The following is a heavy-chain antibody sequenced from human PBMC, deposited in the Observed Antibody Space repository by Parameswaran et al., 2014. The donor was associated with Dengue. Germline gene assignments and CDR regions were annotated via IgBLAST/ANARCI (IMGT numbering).Heavy chain of an antibody. Sequence: WVRQAPGQGLEWMGRIILFLGVTNYAQNLRGRLTITADKLTSTAYMEMANLTSDDTAVYYCARGSGNYENWFDPWGQGNPWSPSPQ. CDR3: ARGSGNYENWFDP. J-gene: IGHJ5*02. V-gene: IGHV1-69*04. CDR2: IILFLGVT. D-gene: IGHD1-26*01.